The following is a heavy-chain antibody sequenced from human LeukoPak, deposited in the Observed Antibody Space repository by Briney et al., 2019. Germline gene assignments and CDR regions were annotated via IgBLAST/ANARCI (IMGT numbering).Heavy chain of an antibody. V-gene: IGHV3-48*03. CDR3: AREGLRYSWFDP. J-gene: IGHJ5*02. CDR1: GFTFSSYE. CDR2: ISTSGSTI. D-gene: IGHD3-3*01. Sequence: GGSLRLSCAASGFTFSSYEMNWVRQAPGKGLEWVSYISTSGSTIHYADSVKGRFTISRDNAKNSLYLQMNSLRAEDTAVYYCAREGLRYSWFDPWGQGTLVTVSS.